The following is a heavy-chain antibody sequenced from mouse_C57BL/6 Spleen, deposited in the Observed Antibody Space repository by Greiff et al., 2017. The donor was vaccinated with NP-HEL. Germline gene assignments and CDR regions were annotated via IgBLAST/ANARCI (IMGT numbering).Heavy chain of an antibody. CDR3: ARGVYGNSGDY. CDR2: IDPSDSYT. J-gene: IGHJ2*01. CDR1: GYTFTSYW. Sequence: QVQLQQPGAELVRPGTSVKLSCKASGYTFTSYWMHWVKQRPGQGLEWIGVIDPSDSYTNYNQKFKGKATLTVDTSSSTAYMQLSSLTSEDSAVYYCARGVYGNSGDYWGQGTTLTVSS. D-gene: IGHD2-1*01. V-gene: IGHV1-59*01.